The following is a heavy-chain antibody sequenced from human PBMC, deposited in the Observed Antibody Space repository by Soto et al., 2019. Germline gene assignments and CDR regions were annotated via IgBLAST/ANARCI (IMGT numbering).Heavy chain of an antibody. J-gene: IGHJ6*02. V-gene: IGHV4-30-4*01. CDR2: IYYSGST. CDR1: GGSISSGGYY. Sequence: SETLSLTCTVSGGSISSGGYYWSWIRQPPGKGLEWIGYIYYSGSTYYNPSLKSRVTISVDTSKNQFSLKLSSVTAADTAVYYCARDALWSYYYYGMDVWGQGTTVTVSS. D-gene: IGHD2-21*01. CDR3: ARDALWSYYYYGMDV.